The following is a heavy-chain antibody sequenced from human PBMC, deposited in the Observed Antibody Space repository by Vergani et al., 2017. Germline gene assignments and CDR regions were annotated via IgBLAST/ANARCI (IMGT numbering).Heavy chain of an antibody. J-gene: IGHJ5*02. CDR1: GGSISSSSYY. CDR3: ARGPARRRNWFDP. V-gene: IGHV4-39*07. D-gene: IGHD6-6*01. CDR2: IYYSGST. Sequence: QLQLQESGPGLVKPSETLSLTCTVSGGSISSSSYYWGWIRQPPGKGLEWIGSIYYSGSTNYNPSLKSRVTISVDTSKNQFSLKLNSVTAADTAVYYCARGPARRRNWFDPWGQGTQVIVSS.